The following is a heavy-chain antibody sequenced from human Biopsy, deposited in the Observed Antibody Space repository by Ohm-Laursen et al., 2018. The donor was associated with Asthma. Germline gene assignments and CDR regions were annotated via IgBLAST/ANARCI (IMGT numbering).Heavy chain of an antibody. V-gene: IGHV3-30*01. Sequence: RSLRLSCTASGFSFSNFAIHWVRQALGKGLEWAGVISKDASTQDYADSVKGRFTMARDNSKNTLDLQMNSLREEDAAVYYCVRDGTDDAFDIWGQGTVVSVSS. J-gene: IGHJ3*02. D-gene: IGHD1-1*01. CDR2: ISKDASTQ. CDR3: VRDGTDDAFDI. CDR1: GFSFSNFA.